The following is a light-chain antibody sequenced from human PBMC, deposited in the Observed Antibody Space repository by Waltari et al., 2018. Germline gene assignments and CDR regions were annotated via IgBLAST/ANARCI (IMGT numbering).Light chain of an antibody. CDR3: ASYISSSTLEL. CDR1: SRDVGGNNY. J-gene: IGLJ2*01. V-gene: IGLV2-14*03. CDR2: DVS. Sequence: QSALTQPASVSGSPGQSITISCTGTSRDVGGNNYVSWYQQHPGKAPKLMIYDVSNRPSGCSNRFSGSKSCNTASLTISGLQAEDEADYYCASYISSSTLELFGGGTSLTVL.